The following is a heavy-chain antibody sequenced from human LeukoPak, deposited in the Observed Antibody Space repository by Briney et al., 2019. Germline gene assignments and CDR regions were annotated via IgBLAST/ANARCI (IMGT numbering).Heavy chain of an antibody. D-gene: IGHD1-26*01. Sequence: PGGSLRLSCAASGFTFSSYEMNWVRQAPGKGLEWVSYISSSGSTIYYADSVKGRFTISRDNAKNSLYLQMNSLRAEDTAVYYCAGHSGSYQTVPSYYYYYMDVWGKGTTVTVSS. J-gene: IGHJ6*03. CDR2: ISSSGSTI. CDR3: AGHSGSYQTVPSYYYYYMDV. V-gene: IGHV3-48*03. CDR1: GFTFSSYE.